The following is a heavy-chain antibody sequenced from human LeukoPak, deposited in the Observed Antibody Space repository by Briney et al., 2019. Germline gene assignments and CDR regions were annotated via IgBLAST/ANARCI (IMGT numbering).Heavy chain of an antibody. CDR3: ASIGYCSGGSCYPSRYYYMDV. CDR1: GFTFRSYA. CDR2: ISYDGSNK. Sequence: GGSLRLSCAASGFTFRSYAMHWVRQAPGKGLEWVAVISYDGSNKYYADSVKGRFTISRDNSKNTLYLQMNSLRAEDTAVYYCASIGYCSGGSCYPSRYYYMDVWGKGTTVTVSS. V-gene: IGHV3-30*04. D-gene: IGHD2-15*01. J-gene: IGHJ6*03.